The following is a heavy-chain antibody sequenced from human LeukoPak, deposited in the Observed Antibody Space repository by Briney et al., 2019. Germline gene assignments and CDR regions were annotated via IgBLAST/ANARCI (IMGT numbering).Heavy chain of an antibody. D-gene: IGHD3-10*01. CDR3: ARDRRYYGSGSGFGY. CDR2: IYSGGST. J-gene: IGHJ4*02. Sequence: GGSLRLSCAASGFTVSSNYMSWVRQAPGKGLEWVSVIYSGGSTYYADSVKGRFTISRDNSKNTLYLQMNSLRAEDTAVYYCARDRRYYGSGSGFGYWGQGTLVTVSS. CDR1: GFTVSSNY. V-gene: IGHV3-53*01.